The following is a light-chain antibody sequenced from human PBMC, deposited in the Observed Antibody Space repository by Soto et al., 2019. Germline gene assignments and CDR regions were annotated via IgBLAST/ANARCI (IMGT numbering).Light chain of an antibody. Sequence: QSALAQPSSVSGSPGQSITISCTGTSTDVGGYNYVSWYQHHPGKGPKLIIYEVNNRPSGVSDRFFGSKSGNKASLTISNLEAEDESDYYCGSYTSTDAPFVFGTGTKVTVL. CDR3: GSYTSTDAPFV. J-gene: IGLJ1*01. CDR1: STDVGGYNY. V-gene: IGLV2-14*01. CDR2: EVN.